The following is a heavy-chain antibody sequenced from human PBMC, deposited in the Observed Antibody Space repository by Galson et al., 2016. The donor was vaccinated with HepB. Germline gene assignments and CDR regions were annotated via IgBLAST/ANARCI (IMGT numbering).Heavy chain of an antibody. Sequence: SLRLSCAASGFTFSNYAMNWVRQAPGKGLEWVSHNSRDSGIIDYADSVKGRFTVSRDNGKNSLFLQMNSLRAEGTAVYYCVRDNDWAFDYWGQGILVTV. D-gene: IGHD1-1*01. CDR3: VRDNDWAFDY. J-gene: IGHJ4*02. V-gene: IGHV3-48*01. CDR1: GFTFSNYA. CDR2: NSRDSGII.